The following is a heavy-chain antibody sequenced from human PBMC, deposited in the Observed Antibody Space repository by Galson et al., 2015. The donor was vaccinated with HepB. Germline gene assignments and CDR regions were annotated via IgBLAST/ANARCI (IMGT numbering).Heavy chain of an antibody. D-gene: IGHD6-19*01. Sequence: SLRLSCAASGFTFSDYYMSWIRQAPGKGLEWVSYIGSSSSFTIYADSVKGRFTISRDNSKNSLYLQMNSLRDEDTAVYYCAKVSGSGWYSDYWGQGTLVTVSS. CDR2: IGSSSSFT. CDR3: AKVSGSGWYSDY. V-gene: IGHV3-11*06. CDR1: GFTFSDYY. J-gene: IGHJ4*02.